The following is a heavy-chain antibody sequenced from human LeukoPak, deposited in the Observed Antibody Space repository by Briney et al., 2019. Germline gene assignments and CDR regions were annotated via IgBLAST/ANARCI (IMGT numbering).Heavy chain of an antibody. CDR2: ISYDGSNK. Sequence: GGSLRLSCAASGFTFSSYAMHWVRQAPGKGLEWVAVISYDGSNKYYADSVKGRFTISRDNSKNTLYLQMNSLRAEDTAVYYCARSQDSSSWYSGYCFDYWGRGTLVTVSS. D-gene: IGHD6-13*01. CDR1: GFTFSSYA. V-gene: IGHV3-30-3*01. CDR3: ARSQDSSSWYSGYCFDY. J-gene: IGHJ4*02.